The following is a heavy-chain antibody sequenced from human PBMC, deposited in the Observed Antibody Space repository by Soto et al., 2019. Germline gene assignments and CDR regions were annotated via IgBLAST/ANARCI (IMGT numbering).Heavy chain of an antibody. J-gene: IGHJ4*02. Sequence: GGSLRLSCAASGFTFSSYAMSWVRQAPGKGLEWVSAISGSGGSTYYADSVKGRFTISRDKSKNTLYLQMNSLRAEDTAVYYCAKDYYDSSGYSDYWGQGTLVTVSS. CDR3: AKDYYDSSGYSDY. CDR2: ISGSGGST. D-gene: IGHD3-22*01. CDR1: GFTFSSYA. V-gene: IGHV3-23*01.